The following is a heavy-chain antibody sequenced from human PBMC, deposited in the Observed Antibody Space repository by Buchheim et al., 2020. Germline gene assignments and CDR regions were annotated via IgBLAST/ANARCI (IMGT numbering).Heavy chain of an antibody. CDR1: GFTFSSYW. CDR2: IKQDGSEK. V-gene: IGHV3-7*01. CDR3: ARFMSKRIAAREAYYYGMDV. J-gene: IGHJ6*02. D-gene: IGHD6-6*01. Sequence: EVQLVESGGGLVQPGGSLRLSCAASGFTFSSYWMSWVRQAPGKGLEWVANIKQDGSEKYYVDSVKGRFTISRDNAKNSLYLQMNSLRAEDTAVYYCARFMSKRIAAREAYYYGMDVWGQGTT.